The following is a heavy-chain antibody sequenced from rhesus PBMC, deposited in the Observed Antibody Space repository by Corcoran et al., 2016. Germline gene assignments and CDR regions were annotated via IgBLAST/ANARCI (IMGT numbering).Heavy chain of an antibody. Sequence: QLQLQESGPGLVKPSETLSVTCAVSGGSISSSDWSWIRQAPGKGLEWIGYIYGSGSSTNYNPSLKSRVTLSVDTSQTQLSLKLSSVTTADTAVYYCARHLGSYYPFDYWGQGVLVTVSS. D-gene: IGHD3-16*01. V-gene: IGHV4-169*01. CDR1: GGSISSSD. CDR2: IYGSGSST. CDR3: ARHLGSYYPFDY. J-gene: IGHJ4*01.